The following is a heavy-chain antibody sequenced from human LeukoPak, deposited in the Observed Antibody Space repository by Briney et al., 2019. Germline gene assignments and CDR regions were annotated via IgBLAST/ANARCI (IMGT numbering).Heavy chain of an antibody. J-gene: IGHJ4*02. CDR2: INPNSGGT. D-gene: IGHD5-24*01. CDR1: GYTFTGYY. V-gene: IGHV1-2*06. Sequence: ASVKLSCKASGYTFTGYYMHWVRQAPGQGLEWMGRINPNSGGTNYAQKFQGRVTMTRDTSISTAYMELSRLRSDDTAVYYCAGEGRDGYNLPTDYWGQGTLVTVSS. CDR3: AGEGRDGYNLPTDY.